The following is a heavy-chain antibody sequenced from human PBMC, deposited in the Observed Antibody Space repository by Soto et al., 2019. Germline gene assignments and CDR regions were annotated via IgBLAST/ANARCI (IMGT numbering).Heavy chain of an antibody. D-gene: IGHD2-2*01. Sequence: EEQLLESGGGLVRPGGSLRLSCAASAFTFRSYAMSWVRQAPGKGLEWVSAITASADTTYYADSVKGRFTISRDNSKNTLYLRMNSLRAKDTAVYYRVKVRPLRDCTSTSFLGAFDIWGQGTMVTVS. V-gene: IGHV3-23*01. J-gene: IGHJ3*02. CDR2: ITASADTT. CDR1: AFTFRSYA. CDR3: VKVRPLRDCTSTSFLGAFDI.